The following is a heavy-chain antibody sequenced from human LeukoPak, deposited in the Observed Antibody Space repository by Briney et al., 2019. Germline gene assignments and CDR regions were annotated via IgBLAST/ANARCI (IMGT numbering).Heavy chain of an antibody. J-gene: IGHJ4*02. CDR3: SRALSADSGWYYFDS. Sequence: GGSLRLSCAGSGFTFSYYSLHWVREAPGKGLGWVAVIWHDASDKYYADSVKGRCTISRDNSKNTLFLQMSSLRAEDTAVYYCSRALSADSGWYYFDSWGQGTLVTVPS. CDR1: GFTFSYYS. V-gene: IGHV3-33*01. CDR2: IWHDASDK. D-gene: IGHD6-19*01.